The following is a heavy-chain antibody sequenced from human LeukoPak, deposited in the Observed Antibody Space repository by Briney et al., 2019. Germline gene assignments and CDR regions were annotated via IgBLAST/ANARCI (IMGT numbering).Heavy chain of an antibody. CDR1: GGSFSGYY. CDR3: ARGPNSGYFPLDP. CDR2: INHSGST. V-gene: IGHV4-34*01. D-gene: IGHD5-12*01. Sequence: SETLSLTCAVYGGSFSGYYWSWIRQPPGKGLEWIGEINHSGSTNYNPSLKSRVAISVDTSKNQFSLKLSSVTAADTAVYYCARGPNSGYFPLDPWGQGTLVTVSS. J-gene: IGHJ5*02.